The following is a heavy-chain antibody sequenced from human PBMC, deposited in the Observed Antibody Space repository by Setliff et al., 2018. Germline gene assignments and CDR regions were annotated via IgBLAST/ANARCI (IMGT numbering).Heavy chain of an antibody. D-gene: IGHD5-12*01. Sequence: LRLSCAASGFTFSNYAMSWVRQAPGKGLEWVSVIYTGGSTYYADSVKGRFTISRDDSNNTLYLQMTSLRAEDTAVYYCAGCGYGQYYAMDVWGQGTTVTVSS. CDR1: GFTFSNYA. CDR3: AGCGYGQYYAMDV. CDR2: IYTGGST. V-gene: IGHV3-66*01. J-gene: IGHJ6*02.